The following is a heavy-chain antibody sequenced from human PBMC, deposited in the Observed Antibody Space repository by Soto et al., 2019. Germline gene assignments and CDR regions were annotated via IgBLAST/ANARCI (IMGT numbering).Heavy chain of an antibody. V-gene: IGHV4-39*01. D-gene: IGHD2-15*01. CDR1: GGSISSSSYY. CDR3: ARRVDYYGMDV. J-gene: IGHJ6*02. Sequence: TSETLSLTCTVSGGSISSSSYYWGWIRQPPGKGLEWIGSIYYSGSTYYNPSLKSRVTISVDTSKNQFSLKLSSVTAADTAVYYCARRVDYYGMDVWGQGTTVTVSS. CDR2: IYYSGST.